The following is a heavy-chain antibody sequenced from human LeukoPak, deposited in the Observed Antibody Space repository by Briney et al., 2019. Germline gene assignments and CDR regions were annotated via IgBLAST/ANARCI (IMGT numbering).Heavy chain of an antibody. CDR3: AKTAGYSSGFSPASGY. V-gene: IGHV3-30-3*02. Sequence: GRSLRLSCAASGFTFSSYAMHWVRQAPGKGLEWVAVISYDGSNKYYADSVKGRFIISRDNSKKTLYLQMNSLRAEDTAVYYCAKTAGYSSGFSPASGYWGQGTLVTVSS. CDR1: GFTFSSYA. CDR2: ISYDGSNK. D-gene: IGHD6-19*01. J-gene: IGHJ4*02.